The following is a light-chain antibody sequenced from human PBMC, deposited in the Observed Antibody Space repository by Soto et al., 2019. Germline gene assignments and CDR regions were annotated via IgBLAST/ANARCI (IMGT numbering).Light chain of an antibody. J-gene: IGKJ4*02. Sequence: DIQMTQSPSSLSASVGDRVTITCRASQGIGNYLAWYQQRPGKVPKLLIYAASTLQSGVPSRFSGSGSGPDFTLTISSLQPEDVATYYCQKYDHAPRTFGGGTKVEIK. CDR2: AAS. CDR3: QKYDHAPRT. CDR1: QGIGNY. V-gene: IGKV1-27*01.